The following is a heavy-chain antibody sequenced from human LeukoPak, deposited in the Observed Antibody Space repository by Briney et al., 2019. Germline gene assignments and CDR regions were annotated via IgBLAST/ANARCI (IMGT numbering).Heavy chain of an antibody. D-gene: IGHD3-22*01. CDR2: ISSGSTYI. V-gene: IGHV3-21*01. CDR3: ARDWAVNYYDSSGYQGYFDY. Sequence: GGSLRLSCAASGLTFNTYSMNWVRQAPGKGLEWVSSISSGSTYIYYADSVKGRFTISRDNAKNSLYLQMNSLRAEDTAVYYCARDWAVNYYDSSGYQGYFDYWGQGTLVTVSS. CDR1: GLTFNTYS. J-gene: IGHJ4*02.